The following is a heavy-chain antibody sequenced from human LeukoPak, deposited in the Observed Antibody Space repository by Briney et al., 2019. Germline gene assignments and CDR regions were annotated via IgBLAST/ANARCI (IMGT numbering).Heavy chain of an antibody. CDR3: ASGEQADAFDI. D-gene: IGHD1/OR15-1a*01. V-gene: IGHV1-8*01. Sequence: ASVKVSCKASGYTFTSYDINWVRQATGQGLEWMGWMNPNSGNTGSAQKFQGRVTMTRNTSISTAYLELSSLSSGATAVYYCASGEQADAFDIWGQGTMVTVSS. J-gene: IGHJ3*02. CDR1: GYTFTSYD. CDR2: MNPNSGNT.